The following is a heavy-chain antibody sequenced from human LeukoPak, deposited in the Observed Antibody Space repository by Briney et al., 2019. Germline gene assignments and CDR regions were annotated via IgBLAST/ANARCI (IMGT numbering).Heavy chain of an antibody. CDR2: TYYRSKWYN. V-gene: IGHV6-1*01. J-gene: IGHJ4*02. D-gene: IGHD2-15*01. CDR1: GDSVSSNSAA. CDR3: AIVVVVAASCSRAILRN. Sequence: SQTLSLTCAISGDSVSSNSAAWNWIRQSPSRGLEWLGRTYYRSKWYNDYAVSVKSRITINPDTSKNQFSLQLNSVTPEDTAVYYCAIVVVVAASCSRAILRNWGQGTLVTVSS.